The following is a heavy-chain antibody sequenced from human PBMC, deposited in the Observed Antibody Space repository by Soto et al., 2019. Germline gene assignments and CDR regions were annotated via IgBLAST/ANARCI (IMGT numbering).Heavy chain of an antibody. V-gene: IGHV3-11*04. J-gene: IGHJ4*02. Sequence: PGGSLRLSCAASGFMFNAYSMNWVRQAPGKGLEWVSYISSSGSTIYYADSVKGRFTISRDNAKNSLYLQMNSLRAEDTAVYYCASSIAAAHDYWGQGTLVTVSS. CDR3: ASSIAAAHDY. CDR1: GFMFNAYS. CDR2: ISSSGSTI. D-gene: IGHD6-13*01.